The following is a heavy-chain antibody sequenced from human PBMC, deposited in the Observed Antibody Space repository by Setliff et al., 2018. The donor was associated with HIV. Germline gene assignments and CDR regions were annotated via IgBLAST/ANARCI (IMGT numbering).Heavy chain of an antibody. CDR3: ARGGRSPQRFAFDI. J-gene: IGHJ3*02. Sequence: SETLSLTCTVSGGSIVSSSYYWGWIRQPPGKGLEWIGTMYYRGTTYNNPSLKSRVTFSADTSKNQFSLNLNSVTATDTAVYYCARGGRSPQRFAFDIWGQGTMVTVSS. CDR2: MYYRGTT. D-gene: IGHD1-26*01. CDR1: GGSIVSSSYY. V-gene: IGHV4-39*01.